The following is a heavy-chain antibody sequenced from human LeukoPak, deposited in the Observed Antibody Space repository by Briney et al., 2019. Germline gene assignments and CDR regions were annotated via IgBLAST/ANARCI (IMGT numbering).Heavy chain of an antibody. Sequence: GASVKVSCKASGYTFTSYGITWVRQAPGQGLEWMGWISAYNGNTNYAQKLQGRVTMTTDTSTSTAYMELRSLRSDDTAVYYCASAASKYYGSGSYYLRGAFDIWGQGTMVTVSS. J-gene: IGHJ3*02. D-gene: IGHD3-10*01. V-gene: IGHV1-18*01. CDR2: ISAYNGNT. CDR3: ASAASKYYGSGSYYLRGAFDI. CDR1: GYTFTSYG.